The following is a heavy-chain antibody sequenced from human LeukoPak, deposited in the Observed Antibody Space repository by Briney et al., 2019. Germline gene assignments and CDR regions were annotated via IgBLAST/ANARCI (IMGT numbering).Heavy chain of an antibody. CDR2: INHSGST. D-gene: IGHD3-10*01. Sequence: SETLSLTCAVYGGSLSGYYWSWIRQPPGKGLEWIGEINHSGSTNYNPSLKSRVTISVDTSKNQFSLKLSSVTAADTAVYYCARQPGYWFDPWGQGTLVTVSS. V-gene: IGHV4-34*01. J-gene: IGHJ5*02. CDR1: GGSLSGYY. CDR3: ARQPGYWFDP.